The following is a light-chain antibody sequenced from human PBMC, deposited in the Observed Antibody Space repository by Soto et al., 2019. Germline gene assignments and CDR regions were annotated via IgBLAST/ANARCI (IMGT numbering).Light chain of an antibody. CDR2: KAS. Sequence: DIQMTQSPSTLSASVGDRVTITCRASQSISTWLAWYQHKPGKAPNLLIYKASNLESGVPSRFSGSGYGTDFTLTISSLQPDDFTTYYCQQYDSYPYTFGQGTKLEIK. CDR1: QSISTW. V-gene: IGKV1-5*03. J-gene: IGKJ2*01. CDR3: QQYDSYPYT.